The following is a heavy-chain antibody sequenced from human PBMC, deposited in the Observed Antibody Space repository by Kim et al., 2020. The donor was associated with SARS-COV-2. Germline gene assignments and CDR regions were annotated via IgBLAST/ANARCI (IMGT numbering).Heavy chain of an antibody. D-gene: IGHD2-8*01. CDR2: INHSGST. V-gene: IGHV4-34*01. J-gene: IGHJ4*02. CDR1: GGSFSGYY. CDR3: ARGYCTNGVCSIFDY. Sequence: SETLSLTCAVYGGSFSGYYWSWIRQPPGKGLEWIGEINHSGSTNYNPSLKSRVTISVDTSKNQFSLKLSSVTAADTAVYYCARGYCTNGVCSIFDYCGQGTLVTVSS.